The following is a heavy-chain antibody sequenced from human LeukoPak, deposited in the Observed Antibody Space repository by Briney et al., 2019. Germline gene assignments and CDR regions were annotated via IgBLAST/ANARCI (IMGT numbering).Heavy chain of an antibody. V-gene: IGHV4-4*07. J-gene: IGHJ3*02. Sequence: PSETLSLTCTVSGGSISSNYWSWIRQPAGKGLEWIGRISTSGSTNYNPSLKSRVTISVDTSKNQFSLKLSSVTAADTAVYYCASRGLYYYDSRVPRPHAFDIWGQGTMVTVSS. D-gene: IGHD3-22*01. CDR2: ISTSGST. CDR3: ASRGLYYYDSRVPRPHAFDI. CDR1: GGSISSNY.